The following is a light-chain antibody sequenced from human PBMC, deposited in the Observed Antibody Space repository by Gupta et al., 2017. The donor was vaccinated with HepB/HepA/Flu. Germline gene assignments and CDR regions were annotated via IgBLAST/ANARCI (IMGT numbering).Light chain of an antibody. CDR3: QSADSRGSYYV. V-gene: IGLV3-25*03. CDR1: ALPKQY. CDR2: RDS. Sequence: SFALTQPPSVSVSPGPTARITCSGDALPKQYASWYQQKPGQVPVMVICRDSERPSGIPERFSGSSSGTTVTLTINGVQAEDEADYYCQSADSRGSYYVFGTGTKVTVL. J-gene: IGLJ1*01.